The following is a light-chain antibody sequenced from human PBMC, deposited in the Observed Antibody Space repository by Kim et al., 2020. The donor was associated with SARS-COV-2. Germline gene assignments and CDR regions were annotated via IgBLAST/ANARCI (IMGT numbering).Light chain of an antibody. V-gene: IGLV2-23*02. CDR1: SSDVGSYNL. CDR3: CYHGV. CDR2: EVS. Sequence: QSALTQPASVSGFPGQSITISCTGTSSDVGSYNLVSWYQQHPGKATNLMIYEVSKRPSGVSNRHSGSMSGNTASLTISELQAEDEADYYCCYHGVFGEGTQLTVL. J-gene: IGLJ2*01.